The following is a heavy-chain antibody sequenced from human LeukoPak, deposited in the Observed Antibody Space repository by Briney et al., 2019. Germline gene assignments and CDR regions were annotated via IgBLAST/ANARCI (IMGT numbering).Heavy chain of an antibody. CDR1: GFTFSSYS. J-gene: IGHJ4*02. CDR3: ARDLSQLDKSVDY. Sequence: NPGGSLRLSCAASGFTFSSYSMNWVRQAPGKGLEWVSSISSSSSYIYYADSVKGRFTISRDNAKNSLYLQMNSLRAEDTAVYYCARDLSQLDKSVDYWGQGTLVTVSS. CDR2: ISSSSSYI. D-gene: IGHD1-1*01. V-gene: IGHV3-21*01.